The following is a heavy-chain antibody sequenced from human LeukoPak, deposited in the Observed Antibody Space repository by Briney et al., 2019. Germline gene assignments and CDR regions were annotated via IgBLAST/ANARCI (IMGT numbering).Heavy chain of an antibody. Sequence: GGSLRLSCAASGFTFSDYDMGWVRRTPGKGLEWVSYITNSGGGTYYPDSVKGRFTISRDKAKKSLYLQVSSLRAEDTAVYYCARALNDAFDIWGQGTMVTVSS. CDR2: ITNSGGGT. V-gene: IGHV3-11*04. J-gene: IGHJ3*02. CDR1: GFTFSDYD. CDR3: ARALNDAFDI.